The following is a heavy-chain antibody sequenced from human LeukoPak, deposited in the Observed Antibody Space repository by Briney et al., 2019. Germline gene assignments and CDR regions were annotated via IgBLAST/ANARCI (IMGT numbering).Heavy chain of an antibody. J-gene: IGHJ5*02. CDR3: ARGQHPREDWFDP. V-gene: IGHV3-30*02. CDR1: GFTFSSYG. CDR2: IRYDGSNK. Sequence: GGSLRLSCAASGFTFSSYGMHWVRQAPGKGLEWVAFIRYDGSNKYYADSVKGRFTISRDNAKNSLYLQMNSLRAEDTAVYYCARGQHPREDWFDPWGQGTLVTVSS. D-gene: IGHD6-13*01.